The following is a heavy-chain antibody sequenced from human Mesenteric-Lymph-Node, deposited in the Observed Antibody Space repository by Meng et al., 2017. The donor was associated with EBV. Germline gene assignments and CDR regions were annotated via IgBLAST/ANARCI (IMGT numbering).Heavy chain of an antibody. D-gene: IGHD4-17*01. CDR3: ARACYGDPGTHFNY. J-gene: IGHJ4*02. CDR1: EYNISSCD. V-gene: IGHV1-3*05. Sequence: QVQDVQSRVAEKTAWASMKCSCKASEYNISSCDMLWVRPGPGQRLEWLGWINAGNGNTKYSQKLQGRVTLTRDTSASTAYMELSSLRSEDTAVYYCARACYGDPGTHFNYWGEGTLVTVSS. CDR2: INAGNGNT.